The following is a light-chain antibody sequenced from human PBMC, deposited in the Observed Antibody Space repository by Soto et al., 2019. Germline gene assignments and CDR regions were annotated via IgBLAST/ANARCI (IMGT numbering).Light chain of an antibody. Sequence: DIQMTQSPSTLPASVGDRVTITCRASQSISNWLAWYQQKPGKAPKLLIYKASTLKSGVPSRFSGSGSGTEFTLTISSLQPDDFATYYCQHYNSYSEAFDQGTKVDIK. CDR3: QHYNSYSEA. V-gene: IGKV1-5*03. CDR2: KAS. J-gene: IGKJ1*01. CDR1: QSISNW.